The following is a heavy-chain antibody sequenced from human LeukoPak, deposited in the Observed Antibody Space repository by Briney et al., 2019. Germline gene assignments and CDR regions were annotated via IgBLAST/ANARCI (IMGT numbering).Heavy chain of an antibody. CDR3: ARGASREDYYYYYMDV. Sequence: ASVKVSCKASGYTFTTYDINWVRQSTGQGLEWMGWMNPNSGNTGYAQKFQGRVTMTRNTSISTAYIELSSLRSEDTAVYYCARGASREDYYYYYMDVWGKGTTVTVSS. J-gene: IGHJ6*03. V-gene: IGHV1-8*01. CDR2: MNPNSGNT. CDR1: GYTFTTYD.